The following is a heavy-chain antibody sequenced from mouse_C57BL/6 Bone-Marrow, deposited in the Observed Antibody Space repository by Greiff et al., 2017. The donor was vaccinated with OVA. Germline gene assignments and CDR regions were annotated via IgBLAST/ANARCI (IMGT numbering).Heavy chain of an antibody. Sequence: QVQLQQPGAELVKPGASVKLSCKASGYTFTSYWMHWVKQRPGRGLEWIGRIDPNSGGTKYNEKFKSKATLTVDKPSSTAYMQLSSLTSEDSAVYYCARSRAITTVVAHYAMDYWGQGTSVTVSS. D-gene: IGHD1-1*01. CDR3: ARSRAITTVVAHYAMDY. CDR2: IDPNSGGT. CDR1: GYTFTSYW. J-gene: IGHJ4*01. V-gene: IGHV1-72*01.